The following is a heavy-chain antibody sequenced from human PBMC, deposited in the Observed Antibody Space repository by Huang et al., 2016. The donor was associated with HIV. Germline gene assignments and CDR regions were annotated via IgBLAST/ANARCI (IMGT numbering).Heavy chain of an antibody. Sequence: QVQLVESGGGVVQPGRSLRLSCAASGFTFSSYAMHWVRQAPGNGREWVAVISYDVSNKYYADSVKGRFTISRDNSKNTLYLQMNSLRAEDTAVYYCARGSRSNGVSSFDYWGQGTLVTVSS. D-gene: IGHD2-8*01. CDR3: ARGSRSNGVSSFDY. V-gene: IGHV3-30-3*01. CDR1: GFTFSSYA. J-gene: IGHJ4*02. CDR2: ISYDVSNK.